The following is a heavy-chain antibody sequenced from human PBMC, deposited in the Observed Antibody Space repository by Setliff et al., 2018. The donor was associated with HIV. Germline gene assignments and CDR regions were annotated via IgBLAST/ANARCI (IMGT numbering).Heavy chain of an antibody. V-gene: IGHV3-23*01. CDR2: INSRGSGT. D-gene: IGHD3-22*01. Sequence: GGSLRLSCVGSGFTFSTFAMSWVRQAPGKGLEWVSDINSRGSGTYYAESVKGRFFVSRDNSRNTLLLQMNNLRVDDTAVYYCAKTLITHTGLFDFWARGTLVTVSS. CDR1: GFTFSTFA. CDR3: AKTLITHTGLFDF. J-gene: IGHJ4*02.